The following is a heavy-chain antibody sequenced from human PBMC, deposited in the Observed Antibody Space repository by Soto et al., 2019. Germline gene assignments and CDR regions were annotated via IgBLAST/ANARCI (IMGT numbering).Heavy chain of an antibody. CDR1: GYTFSNYW. CDR3: ARFALLGGGVHYFAY. J-gene: IGHJ4*02. Sequence: GESLKISCEGSGYTFSNYWIGWVRQMPGKGLEWMGIIYPGDSDTRYSPSFQGQVIISADKSISTAYLQWSSLQASDTAIYYCARFALLGGGVHYFAYGGQGTLVTVPS. CDR2: IYPGDSDT. V-gene: IGHV5-51*01. D-gene: IGHD2-21*02.